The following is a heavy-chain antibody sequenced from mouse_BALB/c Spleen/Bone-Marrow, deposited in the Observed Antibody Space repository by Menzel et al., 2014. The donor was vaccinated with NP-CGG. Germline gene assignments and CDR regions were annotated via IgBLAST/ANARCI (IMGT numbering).Heavy chain of an antibody. D-gene: IGHD1-1*01. V-gene: IGHV3-2*02. CDR3: ARRGYYGSSLDY. Sequence: EVNLVESGPGLVKPSQSLSLTCTVTGYSITSDYAWNWIRQFPGNKLEWVGYISYSGDTSYNPSLKSRISITRDTSKNQFFLQLNSVTTADTATYYCARRGYYGSSLDYWGQGTTLTVSS. CDR2: ISYSGDT. CDR1: GYSITSDYA. J-gene: IGHJ2*01.